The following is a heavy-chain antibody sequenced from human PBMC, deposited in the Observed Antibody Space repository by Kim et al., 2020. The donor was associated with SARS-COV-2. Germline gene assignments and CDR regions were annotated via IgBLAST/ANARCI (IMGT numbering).Heavy chain of an antibody. V-gene: IGHV3-23*01. CDR2: ISGSGVTT. J-gene: IGHJ3*02. CDR1: GFTFSTYA. D-gene: IGHD2-15*01. Sequence: GGSLRLSCAASGFTFSTYAMAWVRQIPGKGLEWVSGISGSGVTTHYADSVKGRFTISRDNSKNTLYLQMNSVRADDTAVYYCARYCEIWGAELAGAFDNWGQGPMAPS. CDR3: ARYCEIWGAELAGAFDN.